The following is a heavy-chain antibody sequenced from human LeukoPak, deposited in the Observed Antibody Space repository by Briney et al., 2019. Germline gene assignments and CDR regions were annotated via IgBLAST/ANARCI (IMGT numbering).Heavy chain of an antibody. CDR2: IKEDGSEK. Sequence: GGSLRLSCAASGFTFSNYWMSWGRQAPGKGLEWVANIKEDGSEKYYVDSVKGRFTISRDNARNSLYLQMNSLRAEDTAVYCCASGRQLGYWGQGTLVTVSS. V-gene: IGHV3-7*01. J-gene: IGHJ4*02. D-gene: IGHD6-13*01. CDR1: GFTFSNYW. CDR3: ASGRQLGY.